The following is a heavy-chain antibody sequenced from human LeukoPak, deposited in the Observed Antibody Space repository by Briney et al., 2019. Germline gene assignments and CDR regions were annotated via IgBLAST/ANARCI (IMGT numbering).Heavy chain of an antibody. CDR2: IYPGDSDT. CDR1: GYSFTNYW. D-gene: IGHD2-2*03. CDR3: ARSGGYCSSTSCYAFDY. J-gene: IGHJ4*02. V-gene: IGHV5-51*01. Sequence: GESLKISCKGSGYSFTNYWIGWVRQMPGKGLEWMGIIYPGDSDTRYSPSFQGQVTISADKSISTAYLQWSSPKASDTAIYYCARSGGYCSSTSCYAFDYWGQGTLVTVSS.